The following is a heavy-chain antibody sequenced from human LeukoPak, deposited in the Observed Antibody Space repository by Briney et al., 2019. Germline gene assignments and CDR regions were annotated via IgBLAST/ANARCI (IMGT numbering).Heavy chain of an antibody. CDR3: ARASYTSGWYQVYFDF. J-gene: IGHJ4*02. V-gene: IGHV5-51*01. Sequence: GGSLKISCKGSGYSFTSYWIGWGREMPGKGLEWMGIIYPGDSDTRYSPSFQGQVTISADKSISTAYLQWSSLKASDTATYYCARASYTSGWYQVYFDFWGQGTLVTVSS. D-gene: IGHD6-19*01. CDR1: GYSFTSYW. CDR2: IYPGDSDT.